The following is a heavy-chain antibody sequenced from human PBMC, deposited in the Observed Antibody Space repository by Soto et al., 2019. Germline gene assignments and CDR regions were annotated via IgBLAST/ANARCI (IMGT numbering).Heavy chain of an antibody. J-gene: IGHJ4*02. Sequence: PGGSLRLSCAASGFTFNTCSMHWVRQAPGKGLEWVSSISSSSSTIYYADSVTGRFTISRDSAKNSVYLQMNSLRAEDTAIYYCARADYGDVRWYFDSWGQGTLVTVSS. V-gene: IGHV3-48*01. D-gene: IGHD4-17*01. CDR3: ARADYGDVRWYFDS. CDR1: GFTFNTCS. CDR2: ISSSSSTI.